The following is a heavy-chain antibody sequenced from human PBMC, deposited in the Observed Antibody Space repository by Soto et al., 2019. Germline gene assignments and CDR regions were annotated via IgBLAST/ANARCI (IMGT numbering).Heavy chain of an antibody. J-gene: IGHJ5*02. V-gene: IGHV1-69*13. CDR1: GGTFSSYA. CDR3: ARESTVVINWFDP. D-gene: IGHD4-17*01. Sequence: SVKVSCKASGGTFSSYAISWVRQAPGQGLEWMGGIIPIFGTANYAQKFQGRVTITADESTSTAYMELSSLRSEDTAVYYCARESTVVINWFDPRGQGTLVTVSS. CDR2: IIPIFGTA.